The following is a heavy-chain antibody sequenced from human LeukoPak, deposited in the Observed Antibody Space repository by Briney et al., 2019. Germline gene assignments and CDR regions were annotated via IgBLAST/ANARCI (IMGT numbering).Heavy chain of an antibody. V-gene: IGHV3-21*04. CDR2: ISSSGTYI. Sequence: GGSLRLSCAASGFTFSRFSMNWVRQAPGKGLEWVSSISSSGTYIYYADSVKGRFTISRDSAKNSLYLQMNSLRAEDTAAYFCAKMKAYYHDSSGYYPQRKKYYFDYWGQGTLVTVSS. D-gene: IGHD3-22*01. J-gene: IGHJ4*02. CDR3: AKMKAYYHDSSGYYPQRKKYYFDY. CDR1: GFTFSRFS.